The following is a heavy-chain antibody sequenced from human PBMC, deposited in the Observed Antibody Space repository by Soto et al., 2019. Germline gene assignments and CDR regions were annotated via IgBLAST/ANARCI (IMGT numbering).Heavy chain of an antibody. CDR3: ARSQQTTVTSPLADP. D-gene: IGHD4-17*01. V-gene: IGHV3-73*02. CDR1: GYTFSDSA. CDR2: IRSKANSYAT. Sequence: EVQLVESGGGLVQPGGSLKLSCAASGYTFSDSALHWVRQASGKGLEWVGRIRSKANSYATVYAASVKGRFTISRDDSKNTLYLQMNSLRTEDTGVYYCARSQQTTVTSPLADPWGQGTLVTVSS. J-gene: IGHJ5*02.